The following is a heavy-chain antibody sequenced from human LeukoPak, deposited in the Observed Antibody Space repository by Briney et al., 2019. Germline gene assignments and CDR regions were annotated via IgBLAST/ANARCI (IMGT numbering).Heavy chain of an antibody. V-gene: IGHV3-23*01. Sequence: GASLRLSCAASGFTFSSYAMSWVRQAPGKGLEWVSAISGSGGSTYYADSVKGRFTISRDNSKNTLYLQMNSLRAEDTAVYYCATRVVGYCSSTSCSQGHYWYFDLWGRGTLVTVSS. D-gene: IGHD2-2*01. CDR1: GFTFSSYA. CDR3: ATRVVGYCSSTSCSQGHYWYFDL. CDR2: ISGSGGST. J-gene: IGHJ2*01.